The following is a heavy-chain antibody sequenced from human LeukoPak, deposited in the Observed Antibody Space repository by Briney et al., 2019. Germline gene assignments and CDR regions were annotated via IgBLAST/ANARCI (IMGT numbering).Heavy chain of an antibody. CDR3: ARRRITMVRGVISDYYYYYMDV. J-gene: IGHJ6*03. D-gene: IGHD3-10*01. CDR2: INHSGTN. CDR1: GYSIGSGYY. Sequence: SETLSLTCTVSGYSIGSGYYWGWIRHPPGKGLEWIGEINHSGTNYYNPSLKSRTTISVDTSKNQFSLKLSSVNAADTAVYYCARRRITMVRGVISDYYYYYMDVGGKGTTVTISS. V-gene: IGHV4-38-2*02.